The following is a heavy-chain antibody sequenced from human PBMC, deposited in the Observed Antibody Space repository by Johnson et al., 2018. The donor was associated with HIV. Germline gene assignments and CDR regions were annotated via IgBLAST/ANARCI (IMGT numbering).Heavy chain of an antibody. CDR3: AKSPGKDHGGNSGGFDI. CDR1: GFTFSYYG. D-gene: IGHD4/OR15-4a*01. CDR2: IWYDGSNK. J-gene: IGHJ3*02. V-gene: IGHV3-33*06. Sequence: QVQLVESGGGVVQPGKSLRLSCAASGFTFSYYGMHWVRQAPGKGLEWVAVIWYDGSNKFYADSVKGRFTISRDNSKNTVYLQMNSLRVEDTAVYYCAKSPGKDHGGNSGGFDIWGQVTMVTVSS.